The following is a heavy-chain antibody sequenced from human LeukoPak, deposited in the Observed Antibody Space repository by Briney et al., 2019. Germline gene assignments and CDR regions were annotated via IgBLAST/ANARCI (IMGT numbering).Heavy chain of an antibody. D-gene: IGHD2-8*02. CDR2: ISGSGGST. CDR1: GFTFSSYG. CDR3: ATYRQVLLPFES. Sequence: GGSLRLSCAASGFTFSSYGMSWVRQAPGKGLEWVSAISGSGGSTYYADSVRGRFTISRDNSKSTLSLQMNSLRVEDTAIYYCATYRQVLLPFESWGQGTLVTVSS. J-gene: IGHJ4*02. V-gene: IGHV3-23*01.